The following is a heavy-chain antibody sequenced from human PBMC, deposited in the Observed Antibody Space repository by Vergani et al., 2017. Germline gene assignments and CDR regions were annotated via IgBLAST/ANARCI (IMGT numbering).Heavy chain of an antibody. CDR1: GYTFTGYY. CDR2: INPNSGGT. Sequence: QVQLVQSGAEVKKPGASVKVSCKASGYTFTGYYMHWVRQAPGQGLEWMGWINPNSGGTNYAQKFQGRVTMTRDTSISTAYMELSRLGSDDTAVYYCASELSVLAGAGHYYYYYGMDVWGQGTTVTVSS. CDR3: ASELSVLAGAGHYYYYYGMDV. J-gene: IGHJ6*02. D-gene: IGHD6-19*01. V-gene: IGHV1-2*02.